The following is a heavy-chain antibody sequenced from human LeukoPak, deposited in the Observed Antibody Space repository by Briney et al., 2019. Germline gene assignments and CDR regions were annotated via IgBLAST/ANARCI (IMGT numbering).Heavy chain of an antibody. D-gene: IGHD5-24*01. CDR2: ISSSGSYI. CDR3: ARAFGMATIKGAMGY. Sequence: GGSLRLSCAASGFTFSSYSMNWVRQAPGKGLEWVSSISSSGSYIYYADSVKGRFTISRDNAKNSLYLQMNSLRAEDTAVYYCARAFGMATIKGAMGYWGQGTLVTVSS. CDR1: GFTFSSYS. J-gene: IGHJ4*02. V-gene: IGHV3-21*01.